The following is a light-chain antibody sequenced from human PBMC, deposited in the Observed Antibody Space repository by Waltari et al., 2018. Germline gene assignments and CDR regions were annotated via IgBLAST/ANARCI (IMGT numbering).Light chain of an antibody. CDR3: NSRDTSGKHVL. CDR1: SLATFY. V-gene: IGLV3-19*01. J-gene: IGLJ2*01. CDR2: GKN. Sequence: SSELTQDPVVSVALGQTVTITCKGRSLATFYANWYQQRPGQAPVLVFYGKNSRPSGIQDRFSGSNSGNSASLTITGTQAEDEAAYYCNSRDTSGKHVLFGGGTKLTVL.